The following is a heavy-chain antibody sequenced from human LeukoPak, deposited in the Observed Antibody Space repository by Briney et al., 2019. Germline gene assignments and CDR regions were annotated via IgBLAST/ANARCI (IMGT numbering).Heavy chain of an antibody. CDR2: IYYSGST. D-gene: IGHD6-6*01. CDR1: GGSISSYY. V-gene: IGHV4-59*01. CDR3: ARARRGQAARPGMVDY. Sequence: SETLSLTCTVSGGSISSYYWSWIRQPPGKGLEWIGYIYYSGSTNYNPSLKSRVTISVDTSKNQFSLKLSSVTAADTAVYYCARARRGQAARPGMVDYWGQGTLVTVSS. J-gene: IGHJ4*02.